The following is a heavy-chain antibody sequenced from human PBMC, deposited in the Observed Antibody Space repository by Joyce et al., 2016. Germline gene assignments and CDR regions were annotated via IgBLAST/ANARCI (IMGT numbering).Heavy chain of an antibody. V-gene: IGHV4-31*03. CDR1: GGSISSGHYH. D-gene: IGHD3-3*01. J-gene: IGHJ3*02. CDR3: ARNPRVSAEAFDI. CDR2: IYFSGRT. Sequence: QVQLQESGPGLVKPSQTLSLLCTVSGGSISSGHYHWSWIRQHPGKGLEWIGYIYFSGRTYYNPALKSRVTISVDTSKNQFSLNLDSVTAADTAVYYCARNPRVSAEAFDIWGQGTMVTVSS.